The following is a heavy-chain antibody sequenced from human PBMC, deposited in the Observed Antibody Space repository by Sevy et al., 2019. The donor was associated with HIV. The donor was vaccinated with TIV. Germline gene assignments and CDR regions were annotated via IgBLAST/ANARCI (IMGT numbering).Heavy chain of an antibody. CDR1: GFSVSRNH. CDR3: ARRLSSAWYFDF. J-gene: IGHJ4*02. V-gene: IGHV3-53*01. CDR2: IYSDGTT. Sequence: GGSLRLSCAASGFSVSRNHINWVRQAPGKGQEWISVIYSDGTTQYADSVKGLFTISRDTSNNTVYLQVSSLRADDTAVYYCARRLSSAWYFDFWGQGTLVTVSS. D-gene: IGHD6-19*01.